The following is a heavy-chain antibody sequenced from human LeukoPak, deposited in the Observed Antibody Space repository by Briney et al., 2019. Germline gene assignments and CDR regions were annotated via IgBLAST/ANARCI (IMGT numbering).Heavy chain of an antibody. CDR1: GGSFSGYY. D-gene: IGHD3-22*01. Sequence: PSETLSLTCAVYGGSFSGYYWSWIRQPPGKGLEWIGEINHSGSINYNPSLKSRVTISVDTSKNQFSLKLSSVTAADTAVYYCARAAYYDSSGEIDYWGQGTLVTVSS. CDR2: INHSGSI. J-gene: IGHJ4*02. V-gene: IGHV4-34*01. CDR3: ARAAYYDSSGEIDY.